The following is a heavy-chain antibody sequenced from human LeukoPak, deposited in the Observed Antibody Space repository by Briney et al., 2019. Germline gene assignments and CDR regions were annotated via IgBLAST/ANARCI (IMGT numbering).Heavy chain of an antibody. CDR1: GYTFTSYY. Sequence: GASVKVSCKASGYTFTSYYMHWVRQAPGQGLEWMGIINPSGGSTSYAQKFQGRVTMTRDTSTGTVYMELSSLRSEDTAVYYCARAGGQQLVSNYWGQGTLVTVSS. J-gene: IGHJ4*02. D-gene: IGHD6-13*01. V-gene: IGHV1-46*01. CDR2: INPSGGST. CDR3: ARAGGQQLVSNY.